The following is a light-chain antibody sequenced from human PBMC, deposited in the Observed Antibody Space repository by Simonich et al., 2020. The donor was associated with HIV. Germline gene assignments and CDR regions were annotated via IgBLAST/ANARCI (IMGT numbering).Light chain of an antibody. J-gene: IGKJ3*01. V-gene: IGKV1-5*03. CDR1: QSISSW. CDR3: QKCNSAPFT. CDR2: KAS. Sequence: DIQMTQSPSTLSASVGDRVTITCRAGQSISSWLAWYQQKPGKAPKLLIYKASSLESGVPSRFSGSGSGTEFTLTISSLQPEDVATYYCQKCNSAPFTFGPGTKVDI.